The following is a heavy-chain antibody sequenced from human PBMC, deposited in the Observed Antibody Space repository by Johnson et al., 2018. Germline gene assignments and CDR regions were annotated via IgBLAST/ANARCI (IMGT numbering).Heavy chain of an antibody. J-gene: IGHJ6*02. CDR3: ARLMVYCSSTSGYKPLYYYGMDV. V-gene: IGHV3-7*01. CDR2: IKQDGSEK. Sequence: VQLVQSGGGLVQPGGSLRLSCAASGFTFSSYWMSWVRQAPGKGLEWVANIKQDGSEKYYVDSVKGRFTISRDNAKNSLYLQMNSLRAEDTAVYYFARLMVYCSSTSGYKPLYYYGMDVWGQGTTVTVSS. CDR1: GFTFSSYW. D-gene: IGHD2-2*02.